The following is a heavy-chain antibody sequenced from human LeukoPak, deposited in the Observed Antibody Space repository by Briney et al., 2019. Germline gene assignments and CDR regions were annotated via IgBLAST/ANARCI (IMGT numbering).Heavy chain of an antibody. Sequence: GGSLRLSCAASGFTFSSYSMNWVRQAPGKGLEWVSSISSSSSYIYYADSVKGRFTISRDNAKNSLYLQMNSLRAEDTAVYYCARPMYGGSSGWYTTSGDAFDIWGQGTMVTVSS. D-gene: IGHD6-19*01. CDR1: GFTFSSYS. V-gene: IGHV3-21*01. CDR2: ISSSSSYI. CDR3: ARPMYGGSSGWYTTSGDAFDI. J-gene: IGHJ3*02.